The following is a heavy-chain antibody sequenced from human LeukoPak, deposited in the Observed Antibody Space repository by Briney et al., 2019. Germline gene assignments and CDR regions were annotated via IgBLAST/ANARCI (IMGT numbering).Heavy chain of an antibody. CDR3: AKDLDSTDLYDNAD. CDR1: GFTFSRYA. D-gene: IGHD2/OR15-2a*01. J-gene: IGHJ1*01. V-gene: IGHV3-23*01. CDR2: IGTDEART. Sequence: PGGSLRLSYVASGFTFSRYAMNWVRQTPGKRLEWISLIGTDEARTHYADSVKGRFIISRDNSKNTLFLQMYSVRTEDTAVYYCAKDLDSTDLYDNADWGQGTLVTVSS.